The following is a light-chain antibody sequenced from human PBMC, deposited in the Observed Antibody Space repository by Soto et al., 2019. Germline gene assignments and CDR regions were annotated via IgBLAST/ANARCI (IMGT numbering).Light chain of an antibody. CDR3: SSYSDGHNPGV. CDR2: EVS. Sequence: QSVLTQPPSASGSPGQSVTISCTGTSSDVGGYNHVSWYQQHPGKAPKVMIYEVSKRPSGVPDRFSGSKSGNTASLIVSGLQADDEADYYCSSYSDGHNPGVFGTGTKVTVL. V-gene: IGLV2-8*01. CDR1: SSDVGGYNH. J-gene: IGLJ1*01.